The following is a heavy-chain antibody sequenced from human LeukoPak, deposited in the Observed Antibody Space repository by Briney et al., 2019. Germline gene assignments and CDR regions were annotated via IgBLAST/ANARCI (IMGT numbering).Heavy chain of an antibody. J-gene: IGHJ3*02. D-gene: IGHD3-10*01. CDR2: IYHSGST. CDR3: ARGGVGDGSGSYIDI. CDR1: GGSISSSNW. Sequence: SETLSLTCAVSGGSISSSNWGSWGRQPPGKGLEWIGEIYHSGSTNYNPSLKSRVTISVDKSKNQFSLKLSSVTAADTAVYYCARGGVGDGSGSYIDIWGQGTMVNVSS. V-gene: IGHV4-4*02.